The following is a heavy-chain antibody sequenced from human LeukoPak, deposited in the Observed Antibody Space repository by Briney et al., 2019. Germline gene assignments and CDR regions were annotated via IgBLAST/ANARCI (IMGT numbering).Heavy chain of an antibody. Sequence: PGRTLSLSCAVSGLTLSNAWMSWVREAPGKGLEWVGRITSITYGGTTDYAAPVKGRFTITRPDPINTLYLQMSSLNTEDTGVYYCSTDRYTRRNPQQQLSYYYGMDVWGQGTTVTVSS. D-gene: IGHD6-13*01. V-gene: IGHV3-15*01. J-gene: IGHJ6*02. CDR3: STDRYTRRNPQQQLSYYYGMDV. CDR2: ITSITYGGTT. CDR1: GLTLSNAW.